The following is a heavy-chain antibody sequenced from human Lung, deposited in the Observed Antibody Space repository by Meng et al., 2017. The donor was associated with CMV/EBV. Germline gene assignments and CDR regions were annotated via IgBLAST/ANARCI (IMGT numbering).Heavy chain of an antibody. CDR3: VRGHSSGWYKFDS. V-gene: IGHV3-74*01. CDR1: GFTFSTYW. CDR2: INSDGSGT. D-gene: IGHD6-19*01. J-gene: IGHJ4*02. Sequence: GGSXRLXCAASGFTFSTYWMHWVRQVPGKGLVWVTRINSDGSGTTYADSVKGRFTISRDNAKNTLYLHMSSLRAEDTAMYYCVRGHSSGWYKFDSWGQGTXVTVSS.